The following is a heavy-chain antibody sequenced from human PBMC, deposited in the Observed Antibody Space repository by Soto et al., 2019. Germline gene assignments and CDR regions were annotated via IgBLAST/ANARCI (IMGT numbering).Heavy chain of an antibody. D-gene: IGHD3-22*01. Sequence: PPETLSLTCTVSGGSISSSSYYWGWIRQPPGKGLEWIGSIYYSGSTYYNPSLKSRVTISVDTSKNQFSLKLSSVTAADTAVYYCASETYYYDSSGYSLYYWGQGTLVTVSS. CDR1: GGSISSSSYY. J-gene: IGHJ4*02. CDR3: ASETYYYDSSGYSLYY. CDR2: IYYSGST. V-gene: IGHV4-39*01.